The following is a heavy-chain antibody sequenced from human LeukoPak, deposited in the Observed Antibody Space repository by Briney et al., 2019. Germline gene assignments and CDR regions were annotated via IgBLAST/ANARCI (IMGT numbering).Heavy chain of an antibody. CDR1: GYTFTGYY. D-gene: IGHD4-17*01. CDR3: ARAYMTTVTTFDY. CDR2: INPNSGGT. V-gene: IGHV1-2*06. J-gene: IGHJ4*02. Sequence: ASVKVSCKASGYTFTGYYMHWVRQAPGQGLEWMGRINPNSGGTNYAQKFQGRVTMTRDTSISTAYMELSRLRSDDTAVYYRARAYMTTVTTFDYWGQGTLVTVSS.